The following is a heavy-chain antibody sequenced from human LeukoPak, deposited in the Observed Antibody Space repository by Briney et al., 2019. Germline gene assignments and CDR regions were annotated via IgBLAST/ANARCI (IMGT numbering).Heavy chain of an antibody. CDR2: ISSSGSTI. V-gene: IGHV3-11*04. D-gene: IGHD3-22*01. CDR1: GFTFSDYY. CDR3: ARDRTYYYDRGSFDI. Sequence: AGGSLRLSCAASGFTFSDYYMSWIRQAPGKGLDWVSYISSSGSTIYYADSVKGRFTISRDNAKNSLYLQMNSLRAEDTAVYYCARDRTYYYDRGSFDIWGQGTMVTVSS. J-gene: IGHJ3*02.